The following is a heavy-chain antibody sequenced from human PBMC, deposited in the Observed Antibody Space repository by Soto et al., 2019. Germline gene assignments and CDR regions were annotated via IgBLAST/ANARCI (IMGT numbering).Heavy chain of an antibody. CDR2: IYVTGAV. V-gene: IGHV4-31*03. Sequence: SETLSLTCSVSGAALNSGNYYWSWIGQVPGKGLEWIGHIYVTGAVDYNPSLRDRITISQDTSERQFSLNLRLVTAADTAVYYCARLRIATNNYKWFDPWGQGTLVTVSS. J-gene: IGHJ5*02. D-gene: IGHD2-21*01. CDR3: ARLRIATNNYKWFDP. CDR1: GAALNSGNYY.